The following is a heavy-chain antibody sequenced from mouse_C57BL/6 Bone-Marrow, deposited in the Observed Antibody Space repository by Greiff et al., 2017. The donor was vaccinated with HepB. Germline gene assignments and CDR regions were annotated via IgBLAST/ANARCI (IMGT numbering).Heavy chain of an antibody. CDR1: GFTFSSYG. V-gene: IGHV5-6*01. D-gene: IGHD2-10*02. CDR2: ISSGGSYT. Sequence: EVNVVESGGDLVKPGGSLKLSCAASGFTFSSYGMSWVRQTPDKRLEWVATISSGGSYTYYPDSVKGRFTISRDNAKNTLYLQMSSLKSEDTAMYYCARQGGYGNYLYYFDYWGQGTTLTVSS. CDR3: ARQGGYGNYLYYFDY. J-gene: IGHJ2*01.